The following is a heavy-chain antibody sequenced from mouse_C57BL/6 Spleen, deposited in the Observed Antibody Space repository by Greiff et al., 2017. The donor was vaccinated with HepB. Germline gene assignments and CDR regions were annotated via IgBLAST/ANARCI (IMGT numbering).Heavy chain of an antibody. J-gene: IGHJ3*01. D-gene: IGHD2-1*01. CDR1: GYAFSSSW. CDR3: ARGGNPPAWFAY. CDR2: IYPGDGDT. V-gene: IGHV1-82*01. Sequence: QVQLQQSGPELVKPGASVKISCKASGYAFSSSWMNWVKQRPGRGLEGIGRIYPGDGDTNYNGKFKGKATLTADKSSSTAYMQLSSLTSEDSAVYVCARGGNPPAWFAYWGQGTLVTVSA.